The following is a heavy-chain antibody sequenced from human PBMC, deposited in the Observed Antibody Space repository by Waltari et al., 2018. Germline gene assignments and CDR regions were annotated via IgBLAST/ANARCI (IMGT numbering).Heavy chain of an antibody. J-gene: IGHJ4*02. CDR1: GGSISSGSYY. D-gene: IGHD3-9*01. CDR2: IYTIGST. V-gene: IGHV4-61*02. CDR3: ARSGANYDILTGSFDY. Sequence: QVQLQESGPGLVKPSQTLSLTCTVSGGSISSGSYYWSWSRQPAGTGPEWIGRIYTIGSTNYNPSLKSRVTISVDTSKNQFSLKLSSVTAADTAVYYCARSGANYDILTGSFDYWGQGTLVTVSS.